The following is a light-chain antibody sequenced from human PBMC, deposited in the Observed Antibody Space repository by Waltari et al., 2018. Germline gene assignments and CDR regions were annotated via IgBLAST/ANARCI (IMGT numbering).Light chain of an antibody. J-gene: IGKJ1*01. Sequence: DIVMTQSPDSLAVSLGERATINCKSSQSILYSSNDKNYLAWYQQKRGQPPKLLIYWASTRESGVPDRFSGGGSGTDFPLTISSLQAEDVAVYYCQQYYRSRTFGQGTKVEIK. V-gene: IGKV4-1*01. CDR1: QSILYSSNDKNY. CDR2: WAS. CDR3: QQYYRSRT.